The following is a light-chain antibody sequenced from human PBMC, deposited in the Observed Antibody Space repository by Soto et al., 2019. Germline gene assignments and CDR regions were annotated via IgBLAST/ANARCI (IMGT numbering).Light chain of an antibody. V-gene: IGKV1-8*01. CDR3: QQYYSYPST. Sequence: AIRMTQSPSSFSASTGDRVTITCRASQGISSYLDWYQQKPGKAPKLLIYAASTLQSGVPSRFSGSGSGTDFTLTISCLQSEDFATYYCQQYYSYPSTFGQGTKVEIK. CDR2: AAS. CDR1: QGISSY. J-gene: IGKJ1*01.